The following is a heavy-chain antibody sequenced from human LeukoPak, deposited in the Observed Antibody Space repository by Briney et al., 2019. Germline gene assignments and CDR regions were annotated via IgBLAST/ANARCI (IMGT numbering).Heavy chain of an antibody. CDR3: ARDEVHGDRDFDY. Sequence: SVKVSCKASGYSFTSYGINWVRQAPGQGLEWMGWISAYNGNTNYAQKLQGRVTMTIDTSTSTAYMELRSLRSDDTALYYCARDEVHGDRDFDYWGQGTLVTVSS. V-gene: IGHV1-18*01. J-gene: IGHJ4*02. D-gene: IGHD4-17*01. CDR2: ISAYNGNT. CDR1: GYSFTSYG.